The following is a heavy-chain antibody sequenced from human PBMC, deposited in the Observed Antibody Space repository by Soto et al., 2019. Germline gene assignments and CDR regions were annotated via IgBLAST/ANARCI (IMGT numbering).Heavy chain of an antibody. D-gene: IGHD6-6*01. CDR1: GFTFSSYA. V-gene: IGHV3-30-3*01. Sequence: QVQLVESGGGVVQPGRSLRLSCAASGFTFSSYAMHWVRQAPGKWLEWVAVISYDGSNKYYADSVKGRFTISRDNSKNTLYLQKNSRRAGDAAVYYGARESSIAARAEYYYGMDVWGQWTTVTVSS. J-gene: IGHJ6*02. CDR2: ISYDGSNK. CDR3: ARESSIAARAEYYYGMDV.